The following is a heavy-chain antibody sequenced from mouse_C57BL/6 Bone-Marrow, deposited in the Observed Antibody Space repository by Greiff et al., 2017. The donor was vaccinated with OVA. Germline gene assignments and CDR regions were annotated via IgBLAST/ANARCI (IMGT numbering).Heavy chain of an antibody. CDR1: GYSITSDY. Sequence: EVKLMESGPGLAKPSQTLSLTCSVTGYSITSDYWNWIRKFPGNKLEYMGYISYSGSTYYNPSLKSRISITRDTSKNQYYLQLNSVTTEDTATYYCARERVTMITPYWYFDVWGTGTTVTVSS. CDR2: ISYSGST. CDR3: ARERVTMITPYWYFDV. J-gene: IGHJ1*03. D-gene: IGHD2-4*01. V-gene: IGHV3-8*01.